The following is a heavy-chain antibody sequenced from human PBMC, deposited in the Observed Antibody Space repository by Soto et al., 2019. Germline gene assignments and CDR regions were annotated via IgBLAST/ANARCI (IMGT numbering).Heavy chain of an antibody. V-gene: IGHV3-23*01. CDR1: GFTFSSYT. J-gene: IGHJ5*02. CDR3: AKDLAVAAS. D-gene: IGHD6-19*01. CDR2: IRGSGGSI. Sequence: GGSLRLSCAASGFTFSSYTMSWVRQAPGKGLEWVSSIRGSGGSIYDADSVKGRFTISRDNSKNTLYLQMSSLRVEDTAIYYCAKDLAVAASWGQGTLVTVSS.